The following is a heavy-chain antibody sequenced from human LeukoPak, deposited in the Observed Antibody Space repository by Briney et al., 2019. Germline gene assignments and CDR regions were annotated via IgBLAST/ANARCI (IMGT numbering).Heavy chain of an antibody. J-gene: IGHJ4*02. CDR3: ARRGGYCSGGSCWNDY. CDR1: GYRFTTYW. Sequence: AESLKISCKGSGYRFTTYWIDWVRQMPGKGLEWMRIIYPRDSNTRYSPSFQSKLTISADRYIRTAYVHGSSPQLRDAAVSTCARRGGYCSGGSCWNDYWGQGTLVTVS. V-gene: IGHV5-51*01. D-gene: IGHD2-15*01. CDR2: IYPRDSNT.